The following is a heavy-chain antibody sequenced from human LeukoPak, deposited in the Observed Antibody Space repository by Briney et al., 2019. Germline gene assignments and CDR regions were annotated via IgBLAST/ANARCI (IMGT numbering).Heavy chain of an antibody. D-gene: IGHD2-15*01. CDR2: IYPGDSDT. CDR3: ARQEVAANNDYGMDV. CDR1: GYSFTSYW. Sequence: GESLKISCKGSGYSFTSYWIGWVRQMPGKGLEWMGIIYPGDSDTRYSPSFQGQVTISADKSISTAYLQWSSLKASDTAMYYCARQEVAANNDYGMDVWGQGTTVTVSS. J-gene: IGHJ6*02. V-gene: IGHV5-51*01.